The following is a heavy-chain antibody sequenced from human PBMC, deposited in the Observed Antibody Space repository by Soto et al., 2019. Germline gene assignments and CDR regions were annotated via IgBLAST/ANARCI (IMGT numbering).Heavy chain of an antibody. J-gene: IGHJ6*02. D-gene: IGHD5-12*01. Sequence: WIRQHPGKGRGCLADKSSNGGSPYYADSVKDRFTISRDNSRNTLYLQMSSLREEDTVLFYCVKDKGATIKKVSMDVWGQGATVTVSS. CDR3: VKDKGATIKKVSMDV. CDR2: KSSNGGSP. V-gene: IGHV3-64D*08.